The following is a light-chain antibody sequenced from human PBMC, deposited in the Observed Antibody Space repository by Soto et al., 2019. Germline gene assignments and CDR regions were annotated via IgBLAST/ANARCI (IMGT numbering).Light chain of an antibody. CDR2: AAS. V-gene: IGKV1-39*01. CDR3: QQSYSTPLT. Sequence: DIQMTQSQSSLSASVGDRVTITCRESQSISSYLNWYQQKPGKAPKLLIYAASSLQSGVPSRFSGSGSGTEFTLTISSLQPEDFATYYCQQSYSTPLTFGGGTKVEIK. J-gene: IGKJ4*01. CDR1: QSISSY.